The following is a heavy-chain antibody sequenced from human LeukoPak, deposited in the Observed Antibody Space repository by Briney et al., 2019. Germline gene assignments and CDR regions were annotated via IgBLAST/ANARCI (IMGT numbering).Heavy chain of an antibody. Sequence: PGGSLRLSCAASGFTVSGNYMSWVRQAPGKGLDSASIIYSGDSTYYADSVKGRFTISRDNSKNTLYLQMNSLRAEDTAVYYCARVFWEKDGFIGAFDIWGQGTMVTVSS. CDR3: ARVFWEKDGFIGAFDI. CDR2: IYSGDST. J-gene: IGHJ3*02. D-gene: IGHD3-3*01. V-gene: IGHV3-66*01. CDR1: GFTVSGNY.